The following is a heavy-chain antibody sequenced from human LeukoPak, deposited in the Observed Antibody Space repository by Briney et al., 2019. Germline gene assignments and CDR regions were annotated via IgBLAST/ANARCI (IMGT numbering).Heavy chain of an antibody. D-gene: IGHD3-3*01. CDR2: INPNSGGT. Sequence: GASVKVSCKASGYTFTDDYMHWVRQAPGQGLEWMGWINPNSGGTNYAQKFQGRVTMTRDTSISTAYMELSRLRSDDTAVYYCASLEYYDFWSGYYQFDYWGQGTLVTVSS. J-gene: IGHJ4*02. CDR1: GYTFTDDY. CDR3: ASLEYYDFWSGYYQFDY. V-gene: IGHV1-2*02.